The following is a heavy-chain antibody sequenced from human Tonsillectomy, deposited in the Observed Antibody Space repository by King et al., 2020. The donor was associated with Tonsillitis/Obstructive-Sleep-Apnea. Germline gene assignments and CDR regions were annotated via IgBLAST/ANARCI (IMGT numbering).Heavy chain of an antibody. V-gene: IGHV1-18*01. CDR3: AQMAPELFPAAQRYYYYCYSYMDV. J-gene: IGHJ6*03. CDR1: GYNFTTYG. CDR2: ISTYNGHT. Sequence: QLVQSGAEVKKPGASVRVSCKASGYNFTTYGITWVRQAPGQGLEWMGWISTYNGHTDYAQKFQGRVTMTTDTSTSTAYMELRSLRSDDTAVYYCAQMAPELFPAAQRYYYYCYSYMDVWGKGTTVTVSS. D-gene: IGHD2-2*01.